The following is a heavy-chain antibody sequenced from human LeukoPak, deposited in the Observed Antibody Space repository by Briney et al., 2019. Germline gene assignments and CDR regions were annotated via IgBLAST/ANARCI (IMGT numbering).Heavy chain of an antibody. V-gene: IGHV3-74*01. Sequence: PGGSLRLSCAASGFTFSTYWMHWVRQAPGKGLVWVSHISGGGSSTTYADSVKGRFTISRDNAKNTLYLQMNGLRAEDTAVYYCARGSQPLLSYYYYYMDVWGRGTPVTVSS. CDR3: ARGSQPLLSYYYYYMDV. CDR1: GFTFSTYW. CDR2: ISGGGSST. J-gene: IGHJ6*03. D-gene: IGHD2-21*02.